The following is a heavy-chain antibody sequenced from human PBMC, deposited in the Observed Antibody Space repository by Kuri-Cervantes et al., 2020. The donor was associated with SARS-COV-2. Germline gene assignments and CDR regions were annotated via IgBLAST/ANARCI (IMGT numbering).Heavy chain of an antibody. Sequence: GESLKISCAASGFTFSRYGMHWVRQAPGKGLEWVAVIWYDGSNKYYADSVKGRFTISRDNSKNTLYLQMNSLRAEDTAVYYCARIPYSYGSPFDYYGMDVWAQGTKVTVS. CDR1: GFTFSRYG. V-gene: IGHV3-33*01. D-gene: IGHD5-18*01. CDR3: ARIPYSYGSPFDYYGMDV. J-gene: IGHJ6*02. CDR2: IWYDGSNK.